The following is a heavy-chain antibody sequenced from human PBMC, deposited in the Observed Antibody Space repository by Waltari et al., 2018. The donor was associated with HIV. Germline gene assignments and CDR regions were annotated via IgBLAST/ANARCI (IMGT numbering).Heavy chain of an antibody. V-gene: IGHV4-31*03. CDR1: GGSISSGGYY. D-gene: IGHD4-17*01. J-gene: IGHJ6*02. CDR2: IYYSGST. Sequence: QVQLQESGPGLVKPSQTLSLTCTVSGGSISSGGYYWSWIRQHPGKGLEWIGYIYYSGSTYYNPSLKSRVTISVDTSKNQVSLKLSSVTAADTAVYYCAKQYGDPGHYYYGMDVWGQGTTVTVSS. CDR3: AKQYGDPGHYYYGMDV.